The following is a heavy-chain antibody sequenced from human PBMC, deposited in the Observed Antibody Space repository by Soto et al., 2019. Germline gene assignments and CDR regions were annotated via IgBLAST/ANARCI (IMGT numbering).Heavy chain of an antibody. J-gene: IGHJ4*02. CDR1: GGSISSGGYY. CDR2: IFYSGST. CDR3: ARDHGGTLY. V-gene: IGHV4-31*03. Sequence: PSETLSLTCTVSGGSISSGGYYWTWIRQHPEKGLEWIGYIFYSGSTYYNPSLKSRVTISIDTSKNQFSLKLSSVTAADTAVYYCARDHGGTLYWGQGTLVTVSS. D-gene: IGHD1-26*01.